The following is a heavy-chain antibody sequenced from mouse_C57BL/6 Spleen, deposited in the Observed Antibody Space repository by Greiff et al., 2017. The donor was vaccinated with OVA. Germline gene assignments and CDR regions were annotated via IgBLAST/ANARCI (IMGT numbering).Heavy chain of an antibody. D-gene: IGHD2-10*01. CDR3: ARQPPYYDYAMDY. V-gene: IGHV5-17*01. CDR2: ISSGSSTI. CDR1: GFTFSDYG. J-gene: IGHJ4*01. Sequence: EVQVVESGGGLVKPGGSLKLSCAASGFTFSDYGMHWVRQAPEKGLEWVAYISSGSSTIYYAGTVKGRFTISRDNAKNTLFLQMTSLRSEDTAMYYCARQPPYYDYAMDYWGQGTSVTVSS.